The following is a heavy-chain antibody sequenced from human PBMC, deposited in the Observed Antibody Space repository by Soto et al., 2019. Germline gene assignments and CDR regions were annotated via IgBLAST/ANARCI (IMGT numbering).Heavy chain of an antibody. V-gene: IGHV3-53*01. CDR3: ARGSTYYYDSSGYYDPYYFDY. Sequence: GGSLRLSCAASGFTVSSNYMSWVRQAPGKGLEWVSVIYSGGSTYYADSVKGRFTISRDNSKNTLYLQMNSLRAEDTAVYYCARGSTYYYDSSGYYDPYYFDYWGQGTLVTVSS. D-gene: IGHD3-22*01. J-gene: IGHJ4*02. CDR2: IYSGGST. CDR1: GFTVSSNY.